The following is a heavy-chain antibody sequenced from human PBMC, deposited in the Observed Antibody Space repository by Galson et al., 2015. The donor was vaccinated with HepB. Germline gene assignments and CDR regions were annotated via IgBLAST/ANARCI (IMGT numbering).Heavy chain of an antibody. J-gene: IGHJ6*02. CDR3: ARDPLGARYCSSTSCPDPAEVYYGMDV. Sequence: SLRLSCAASGFTFSSYGMHWVRQAPGKGLEWVAVIWYDGSNKYYADSVKGRFTISRDNSKNTLYLQMNSLRAEDTAVYYCARDPLGARYCSSTSCPDPAEVYYGMDVWGQGTTVTVSS. V-gene: IGHV3-33*01. D-gene: IGHD2-2*01. CDR2: IWYDGSNK. CDR1: GFTFSSYG.